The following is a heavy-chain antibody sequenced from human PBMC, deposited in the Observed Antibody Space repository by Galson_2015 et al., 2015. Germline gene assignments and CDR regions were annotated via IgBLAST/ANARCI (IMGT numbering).Heavy chain of an antibody. V-gene: IGHV1-18*01. CDR1: GYIFTRYG. D-gene: IGHD3-9*01. CDR2: ISAYNGNT. J-gene: IGHJ4*02. Sequence: QSGAEVTKPGASVSVSCTASGYIFTRYGVNWVRQAPGQGLEWMGWISAYNGNTNYAQKLQGRVTMTTDTSTSTAYMELRSLRSDDTAVYYCARVGYDILTGTPTPDDYWGQGTLVTVSS. CDR3: ARVGYDILTGTPTPDDY.